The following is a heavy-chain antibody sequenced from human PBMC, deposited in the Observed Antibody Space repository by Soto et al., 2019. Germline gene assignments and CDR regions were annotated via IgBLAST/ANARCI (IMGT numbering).Heavy chain of an antibody. V-gene: IGHV4-59*01. CDR1: GGSINNYY. Sequence: QVQLQESGPGLVKPSETLSLTCTVSGGSINNYYWSWIRQPPGAGLEWIGYIHYIGTTNYNPSLMSRVTISMDTSKNQFFLKLTSMTAADTAVYYCARRWSGIDYWGQGTLVTVSS. CDR3: ARRWSGIDY. D-gene: IGHD3-3*01. J-gene: IGHJ4*02. CDR2: IHYIGTT.